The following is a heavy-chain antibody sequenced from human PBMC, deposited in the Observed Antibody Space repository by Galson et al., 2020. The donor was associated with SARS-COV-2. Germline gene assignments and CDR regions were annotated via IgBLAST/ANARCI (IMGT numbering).Heavy chain of an antibody. J-gene: IGHJ5*01. D-gene: IGHD6-13*01. V-gene: IGHV4-39*07. Sequence: ASETLSLSCTVSGGTIGTGTFYWAWVRQPPGKGLEWIGSIFYSGTTYYNPSLQSRVTITVDMSKEEFFLKLMSMKAADTAVYFCARMAVADYRSSSIDSWGQGKLVTVAS. CDR2: IFYSGTT. CDR1: GGTIGTGTFY. CDR3: ARMAVADYRSSSIDS.